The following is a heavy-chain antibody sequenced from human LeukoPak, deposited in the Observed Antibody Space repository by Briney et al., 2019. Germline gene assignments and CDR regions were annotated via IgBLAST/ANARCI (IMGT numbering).Heavy chain of an antibody. J-gene: IGHJ4*02. Sequence: ASVKVSCKASGYTFTGYYMHWVRQAPGQGLEWMGWINPNSGGTNYAQKFQGRVTMTRDTSISTAYMELSRLRSDDTAVYYCARVKEEYSSGWYSVRIFDYWGQGTLVTVSS. V-gene: IGHV1-2*02. CDR2: INPNSGGT. CDR1: GYTFTGYY. CDR3: ARVKEEYSSGWYSVRIFDY. D-gene: IGHD6-19*01.